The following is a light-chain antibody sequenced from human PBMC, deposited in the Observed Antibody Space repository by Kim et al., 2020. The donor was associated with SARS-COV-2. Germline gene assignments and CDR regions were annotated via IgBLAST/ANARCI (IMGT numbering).Light chain of an antibody. CDR1: QGISSY. Sequence: IQLTQSPSSLSASVGDRVTITCRASQGISSYLAWYQQKPGKAPKLLIYAASTLQSGVPSRFSGSGSETDFTLTVSSLQPEDFATYFCQQSYITPFTFGPGTKVDIK. CDR2: AAS. CDR3: QQSYITPFT. J-gene: IGKJ3*01. V-gene: IGKV1-39*01.